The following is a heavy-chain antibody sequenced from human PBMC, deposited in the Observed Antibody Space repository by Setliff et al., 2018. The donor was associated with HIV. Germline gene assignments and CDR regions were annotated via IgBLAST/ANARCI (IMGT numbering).Heavy chain of an antibody. CDR1: GVSISSTNYY. J-gene: IGHJ6*02. CDR3: ARDVKLAYCSGGSCPRAYFSGLDV. D-gene: IGHD2-15*01. V-gene: IGHV4-39*02. CDR2: IYYSGST. Sequence: PSETLSLTCTVSGVSISSTNYYWGWIRQPPGKGLEWIGTIYYSGSTYYNPSLKSRVTISVDTSKNQFSLKLSSVTAADTAVYYCARDVKLAYCSGGSCPRAYFSGLDVWGQGTTVTVSS.